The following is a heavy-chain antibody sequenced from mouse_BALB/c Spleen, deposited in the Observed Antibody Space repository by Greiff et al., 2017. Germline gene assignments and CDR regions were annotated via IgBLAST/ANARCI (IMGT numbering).Heavy chain of an antibody. V-gene: IGHV1-62-2*01. J-gene: IGHJ2*01. D-gene: IGHD2-4*01. Sequence: QVQLQQSGAGLVKPGASVKLSCKASGYTFTEYIIHWVKQRSGQGLEWIGWFYPGSGSIKYNEKFKDKATLTADKSSSTVYMELSRLTSEDSAVYFCARQLYDYDEDFYYFDYWGQGTTLTVSS. CDR2: FYPGSGSI. CDR3: ARQLYDYDEDFYYFDY. CDR1: GYTFTEYI.